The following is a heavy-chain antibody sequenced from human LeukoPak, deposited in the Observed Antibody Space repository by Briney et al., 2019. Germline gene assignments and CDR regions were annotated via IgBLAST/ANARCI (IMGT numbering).Heavy chain of an antibody. CDR1: GGAFSSYA. V-gene: IGHV1-69*04. CDR2: IIPILGIA. Sequence: ASVKVSCKASGGAFSSYAISWVRQAPGQGLEWMGRIIPILGIANYAQKFQGRVTITADKSTSTAYMELSSLRSEDTAVYYCARDLAPTVTHLRPDYWGQGTLVTVSS. CDR3: ARDLAPTVTHLRPDY. D-gene: IGHD4-17*01. J-gene: IGHJ4*02.